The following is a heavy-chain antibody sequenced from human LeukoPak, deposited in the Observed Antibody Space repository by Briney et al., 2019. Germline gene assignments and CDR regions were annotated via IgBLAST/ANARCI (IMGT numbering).Heavy chain of an antibody. CDR3: ARDMPGLVVPHQH. CDR1: GFTFSSYS. J-gene: IGHJ1*01. CDR2: ISSSSSYI. Sequence: GGSLRLSCAASGFTFSSYSMNWVRQAPGKGLEWVSSISSSSSYIYYADPVKGRFTISRDNAKNSLYLQMNSLRAEDTAVYYCARDMPGLVVPHQHWGQGTLVTVSS. D-gene: IGHD2-15*01. V-gene: IGHV3-21*01.